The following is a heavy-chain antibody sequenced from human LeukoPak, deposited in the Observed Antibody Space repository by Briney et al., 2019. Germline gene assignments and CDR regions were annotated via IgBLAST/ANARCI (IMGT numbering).Heavy chain of an antibody. CDR3: ARSDSYYREIDY. Sequence: GESLKISCKGSGYSFTNYWIDWVRQMPGKGLEWMGVIFPGDYDTRYSPSFQGQVTISADKSISTAYLQWSSLKASDTAMYYCARSDSYYREIDYWGQGALVTVSS. D-gene: IGHD3-10*01. CDR2: IFPGDYDT. V-gene: IGHV5-51*01. J-gene: IGHJ4*02. CDR1: GYSFTNYW.